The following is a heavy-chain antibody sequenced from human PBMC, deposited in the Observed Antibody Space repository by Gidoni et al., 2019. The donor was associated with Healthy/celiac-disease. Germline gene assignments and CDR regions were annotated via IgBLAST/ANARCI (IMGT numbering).Heavy chain of an antibody. V-gene: IGHV3-21*01. CDR2: ISSSSSYI. J-gene: IGHJ4*02. D-gene: IGHD3-3*01. Sequence: EVQLVESGGGLVKPGGYLILSCAASGFTFSSYSMNWVRQAPGKGLEWVSSISSSSSYIYYADSVKGRFTISRDNAKNSLYLQMNSLRAEDTAVYYCGSFGVVPPSGYWGQGTLVTVSS. CDR3: GSFGVVPPSGY. CDR1: GFTFSSYS.